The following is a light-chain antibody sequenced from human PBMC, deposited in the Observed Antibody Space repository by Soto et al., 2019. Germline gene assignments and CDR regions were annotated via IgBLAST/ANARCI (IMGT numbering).Light chain of an antibody. V-gene: IGLV1-44*01. J-gene: IGLJ1*01. Sequence: QSVLTQPPSASETPGQTVSISCSGSNSNIASNTVNWYQHLPGTAPKLLIYENNHRPSGVPDRFSGSKSGTSASLVISGLQSEDEAEYFCAGWDGSLKGFVFGTGTQLTVL. CDR2: ENN. CDR1: NSNIASNT. CDR3: AGWDGSLKGFV.